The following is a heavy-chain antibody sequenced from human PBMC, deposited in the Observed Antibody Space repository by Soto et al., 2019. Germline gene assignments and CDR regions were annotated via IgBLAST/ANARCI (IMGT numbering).Heavy chain of an antibody. Sequence: EVQLVQSGAEVKKPGESLKISCKGSGYSFTSYWIGWVRQMPGKGLEWMGIIYPGDSDTRYSPSFQGQVTISADKSISTAYLQWSSLKASVTAMYYCASTHLGYCSGGSCSRDFDYWGQGTLVTVSS. CDR3: ASTHLGYCSGGSCSRDFDY. V-gene: IGHV5-51*03. J-gene: IGHJ4*02. D-gene: IGHD2-15*01. CDR1: GYSFTSYW. CDR2: IYPGDSDT.